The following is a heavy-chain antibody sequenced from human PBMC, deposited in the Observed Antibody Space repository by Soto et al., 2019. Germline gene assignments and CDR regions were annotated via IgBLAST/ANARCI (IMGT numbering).Heavy chain of an antibody. CDR2: CSGSGGST. Sequence: GGSLRLSCAASGFTFSSYSISWVRQVPGKGLEWVSGCSGSGGSTYYADSVKGRLTIPTDNSKNTLYLQMNSLRTEDTAVYYCAKAAPEDFWSGYHELFDYWGQGTLVTVSS. D-gene: IGHD3-3*01. V-gene: IGHV3-23*01. CDR1: GFTFSSYS. CDR3: AKAAPEDFWSGYHELFDY. J-gene: IGHJ4*02.